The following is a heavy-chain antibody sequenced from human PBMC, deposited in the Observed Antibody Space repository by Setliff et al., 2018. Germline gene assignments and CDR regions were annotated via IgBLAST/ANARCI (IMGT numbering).Heavy chain of an antibody. D-gene: IGHD3-10*01. CDR3: ARVRMVQGTYHFDY. Sequence: PSETLSLTCTVSGGSISSSGYYWGWIRQPPGKGLEWIGNIYYSGNTNYNPSLKSRVAMSVDTSKNQFSLKLTSVIAADTAVYYCARVRMVQGTYHFDYWGQGSPVTVSS. J-gene: IGHJ4*02. CDR2: IYYSGNT. CDR1: GGSISSSGYY. V-gene: IGHV4-39*07.